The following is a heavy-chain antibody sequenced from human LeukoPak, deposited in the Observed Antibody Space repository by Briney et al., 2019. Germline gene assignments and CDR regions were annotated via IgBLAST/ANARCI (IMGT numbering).Heavy chain of an antibody. J-gene: IGHJ6*04. V-gene: IGHV3-48*03. CDR2: ISSSGSTI. CDR1: GFTVSSNY. CDR3: AELGITMIRGV. Sequence: GGSLRLSCAASGFTVSSNYMNWVRQAPGKGLEWVSYISSSGSTIYYADSVKGRFTISRDNAKNSLYLQMNSLRAEDTAVYYCAELGITMIRGVWGKGTTVTISS. D-gene: IGHD3-22*01.